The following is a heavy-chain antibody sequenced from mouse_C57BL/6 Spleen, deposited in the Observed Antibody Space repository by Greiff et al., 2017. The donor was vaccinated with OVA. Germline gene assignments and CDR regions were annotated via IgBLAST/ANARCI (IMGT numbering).Heavy chain of an antibody. Sequence: VQLQQPGPELVKPGASVKMSCKASGYTFTDYNMHWVKQSHGKSLEWIGYINPNNGGTSYNQKFKGKATLTVNKSSSTAYMELRSLTSEDSAVYYCGITTVVATRYAMDYWGQGTSVTVSS. CDR3: GITTVVATRYAMDY. D-gene: IGHD1-1*01. CDR2: INPNNGGT. J-gene: IGHJ4*01. V-gene: IGHV1-22*01. CDR1: GYTFTDYN.